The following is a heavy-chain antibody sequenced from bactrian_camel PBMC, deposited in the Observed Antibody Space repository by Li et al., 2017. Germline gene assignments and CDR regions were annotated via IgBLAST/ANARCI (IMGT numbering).Heavy chain of an antibody. D-gene: IGHD6*01. Sequence: DVQLVESGGGSVQAGGSLRLSCVVSGYTYSRLRMAWFRQVPGKGREGVAIIYGDSGRTSYADSVKGRFTISQDNAKNTLYLQMNSLKLEDTAMYYCAAESSCDLLGTPLARNWGQGTQVTVS. V-gene: IGHV3S42*01. CDR2: IYGDSGRT. CDR1: GYTYSRLR. J-gene: IGHJ4*01. CDR3: AAESSCDLLGTPLARN.